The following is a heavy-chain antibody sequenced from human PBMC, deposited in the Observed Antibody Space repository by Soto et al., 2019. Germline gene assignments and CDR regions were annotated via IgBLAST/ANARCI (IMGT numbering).Heavy chain of an antibody. V-gene: IGHV3-23*01. J-gene: IGHJ4*02. D-gene: IGHD1-26*01. CDR3: AKGQRWELPFDY. CDR1: GFTFSTYG. Sequence: GGSLRLSCASSGFTFSTYGMSWVRQAPGKGLEWVSSVSYTGDTTYYADSVKGRFTISRDNSKNTVYLQMNSLRTEDTAVYYCAKGQRWELPFDYWGQGALVTVSS. CDR2: VSYTGDTT.